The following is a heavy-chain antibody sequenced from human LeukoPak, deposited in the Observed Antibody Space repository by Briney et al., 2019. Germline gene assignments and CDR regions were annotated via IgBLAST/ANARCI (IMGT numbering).Heavy chain of an antibody. CDR1: GGSFSGYY. J-gene: IGHJ4*02. D-gene: IGHD1-1*01. V-gene: IGHV4-34*01. Sequence: SETLSLTCAVSGGSFSGYYWSWIRQPPGKGLEWIGEINHSGRTNYNPSLKSRLTISVDRSKNQFSLKLNSVTAADTAVYYCVRDGARQLWGQGTLVTVYS. CDR2: INHSGRT. CDR3: VRDGARQL.